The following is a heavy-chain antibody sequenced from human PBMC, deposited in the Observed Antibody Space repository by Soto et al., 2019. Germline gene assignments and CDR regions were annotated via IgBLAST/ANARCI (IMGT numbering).Heavy chain of an antibody. J-gene: IGHJ4*02. Sequence: PGGSLRRSCAASGFTFSSYAMSWVRQAPGKGLEWVSAISGSGGSTYYADSVKGRFTISRDNSKNTLYLQMNSLRAEDTAVYYCAKGTITMIVVVTYLFDYWGQGTVVTVSS. CDR3: AKGTITMIVVVTYLFDY. CDR2: ISGSGGST. CDR1: GFTFSSYA. D-gene: IGHD3-22*01. V-gene: IGHV3-23*01.